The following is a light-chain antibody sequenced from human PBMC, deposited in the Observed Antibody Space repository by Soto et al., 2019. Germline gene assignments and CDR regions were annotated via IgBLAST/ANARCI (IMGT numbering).Light chain of an antibody. CDR1: QSVSSN. V-gene: IGKV3-15*01. CDR3: QQYNNWPPWT. CDR2: GAS. J-gene: IGKJ1*01. Sequence: EIVMTQSPATLSVSPGERATLSCRASQSVSSNLAWYQQKPGQAPRLLIYGASTWATGVPARFSGSGSGTEFTLTISDVQPEDFAVYYCQQYNNWPPWTFGRGTKVDIK.